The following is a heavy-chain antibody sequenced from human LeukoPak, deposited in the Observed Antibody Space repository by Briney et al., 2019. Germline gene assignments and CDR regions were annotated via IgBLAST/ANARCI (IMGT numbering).Heavy chain of an antibody. CDR2: ISSSGSTI. D-gene: IGHD3-22*01. J-gene: IGHJ3*02. CDR1: GFTFSDYY. Sequence: PGGSLRLSCAASGFTFSDYYMSWIRQAPGKGLEWVSYISSSGSTIYYADSAKGRFTISRDNAKKSLYLQMNSLRLEDTAVYYCARGWRDTSGYSAPTDAFDIWGQGTMVTVSS. CDR3: ARGWRDTSGYSAPTDAFDI. V-gene: IGHV3-11*04.